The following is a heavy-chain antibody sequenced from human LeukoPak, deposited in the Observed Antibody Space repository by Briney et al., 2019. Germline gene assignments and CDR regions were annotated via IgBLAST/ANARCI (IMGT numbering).Heavy chain of an antibody. CDR2: ISGSGGST. J-gene: IGHJ4*02. D-gene: IGHD2-2*02. CDR3: AKDNGVGIVVVPAAIPFDY. CDR1: GFTFSSYA. Sequence: GGSLRLSCAASGFTFSSYAMSWVRQAPGKGLEWVSAISGSGGSTYYADSVKGRFTISRDNSKNTLYLQMNSLRAEDTAVYYCAKDNGVGIVVVPAAIPFDYWGQGTLVTVSS. V-gene: IGHV3-23*01.